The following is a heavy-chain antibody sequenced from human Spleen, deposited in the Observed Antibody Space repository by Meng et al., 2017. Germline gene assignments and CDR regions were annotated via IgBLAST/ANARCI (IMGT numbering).Heavy chain of an antibody. V-gene: IGHV1-2*06. J-gene: IGHJ4*02. D-gene: IGHD6-13*01. CDR3: ARDEDISAAGKLFGDY. CDR2: IDPKSGDT. CDR1: GYNFPDYW. Sequence: VQLVRSGSEVKKPWASVKVSCKPSGYNFPDYWLHWVRRAPGQGLEWMGRIDPKSGDTHYAQRFQGRVTMTGDTSISTAYMELSGLRSDDTAMYYCARDEDISAAGKLFGDYWGQGTLVTVSS.